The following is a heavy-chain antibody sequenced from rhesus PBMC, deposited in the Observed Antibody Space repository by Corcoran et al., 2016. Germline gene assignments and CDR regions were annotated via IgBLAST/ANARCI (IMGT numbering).Heavy chain of an antibody. Sequence: QVQLQESGPGVVKPSATLSLTCAVSGGSISDSYRWSWIRQPPGKGLEWIGYLCGSSTSTHYNTSRKLRVNMSTDTYKNQSSLKLSSVTAADTAVCYGARDLRSGSWSGTFDYWGQGVLVTVSS. J-gene: IGHJ4*01. D-gene: IGHD6-25*01. CDR2: LCGSSTST. CDR3: ARDLRSGSWSGTFDY. CDR1: GGSISDSYR. V-gene: IGHV4S10*01.